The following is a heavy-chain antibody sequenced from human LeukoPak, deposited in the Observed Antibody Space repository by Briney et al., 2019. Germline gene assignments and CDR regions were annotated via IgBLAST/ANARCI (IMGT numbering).Heavy chain of an antibody. CDR3: ARRVSVGEPYDY. V-gene: IGHV3-11*01. D-gene: IGHD3-16*01. CDR2: ISTSGSAI. Sequence: GGSLRLSCAASGFTFSDYYMSWIRQAPGKGLEWVSYISTSGSAIYYADSVKGRFTISRDNAKNSLYLQMNSLRAEDTAVYYCARRVSVGEPYDYWGQGTLVTVSP. CDR1: GFTFSDYY. J-gene: IGHJ4*02.